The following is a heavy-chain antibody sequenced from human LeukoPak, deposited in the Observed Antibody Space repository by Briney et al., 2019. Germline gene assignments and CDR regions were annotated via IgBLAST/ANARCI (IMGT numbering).Heavy chain of an antibody. Sequence: ASVTVSRTASGGTFNGYAFNWVWQGPGQGLEWMGRVITDLAIADYAQKFQARVTITADKSTTTGYMELSSLRSEDTAVYYCARLPYDSSGYYDGGGYWGQGTLVTVSS. V-gene: IGHV1-69*04. D-gene: IGHD3-22*01. CDR1: GGTFNGYA. J-gene: IGHJ4*02. CDR3: ARLPYDSSGYYDGGGY. CDR2: VITDLAIA.